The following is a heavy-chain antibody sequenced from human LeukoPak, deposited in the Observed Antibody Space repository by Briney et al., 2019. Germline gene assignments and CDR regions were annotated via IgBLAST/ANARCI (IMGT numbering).Heavy chain of an antibody. CDR2: INPSGGST. J-gene: IGHJ5*02. CDR1: GYTFTSFC. V-gene: IGHV1-46*01. D-gene: IGHD6-19*01. Sequence: ASVKVSCKASGYTFTSFCMHWVRQAPGQGLEWMGIINPSGGSTSYAQKFQGRVTMTRDTSTSTVYMELSSLRSEDAAVYYCARVSVAGFNWFDPWGQGTLVTVSS. CDR3: ARVSVAGFNWFDP.